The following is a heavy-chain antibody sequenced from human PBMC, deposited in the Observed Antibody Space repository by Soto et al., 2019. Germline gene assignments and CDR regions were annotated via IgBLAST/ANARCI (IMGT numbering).Heavy chain of an antibody. CDR2: TIPAFGTA. CDR1: GAGDTFSNYG. V-gene: IGHV1-69*01. Sequence: QVHLVQSGAEVKSPGSAVKVSCKVSGAGDTFSNYGLNWMRQAPGQGLEWMGGTIPAFGTANYAQKFQCRVTITAAPSTTTGSMELSSLTSADTAVYYWWRHDKTGVPSLDSWSQGALGSVAS. CDR3: WRHDKTGVPSLDS. D-gene: IGHD1-1*01. J-gene: IGHJ4*02.